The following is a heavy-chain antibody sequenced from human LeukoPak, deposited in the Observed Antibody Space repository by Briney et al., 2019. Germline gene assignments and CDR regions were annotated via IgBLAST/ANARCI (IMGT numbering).Heavy chain of an antibody. V-gene: IGHV3-23*01. Sequence: GGSLRLSCAVSGITLSDYGMSWIRQAPGKGLEWVAGISDSGGRTNYADSVKGRFTISRDNPKSTLYLQMNSLRAEDTAVYFFGERGGVIRVILVGFHKEACYFDFWRQGALVSVP. CDR3: GERGGVIRVILVGFHKEACYFDF. D-gene: IGHD3-22*01. CDR2: ISDSGGRT. J-gene: IGHJ4*02. CDR1: GITLSDYG.